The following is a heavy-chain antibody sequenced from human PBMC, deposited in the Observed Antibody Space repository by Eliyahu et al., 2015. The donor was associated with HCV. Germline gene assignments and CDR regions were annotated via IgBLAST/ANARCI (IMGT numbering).Heavy chain of an antibody. CDR3: ARVTQPDFSTSWYVDS. Sequence: EVQLVESGGGLVKPGGSLRLXCAAXGFTLXSYTMXWVRQAPGKGLEWVSSISPTSRYIYYADALKGRFTSSRDNAKNSLFLQMNSLGAEDTAIYFCARVTQPDFSTSWYVDSWGQGTLVTVSS. V-gene: IGHV3-21*06. CDR2: ISPTSRYI. CDR1: GFTLXSYT. J-gene: IGHJ4*02. D-gene: IGHD6-13*01.